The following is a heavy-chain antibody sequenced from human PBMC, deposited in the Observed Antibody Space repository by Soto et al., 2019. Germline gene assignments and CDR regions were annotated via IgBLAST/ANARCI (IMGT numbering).Heavy chain of an antibody. D-gene: IGHD2-15*01. CDR3: ATDDMVEIL. CDR2: IVVGSGNT. Sequence: ASVKVSCKASGFTFSNSAVQWVRQARGQRLEWIGWIVVGSGNTNYAQKFRERVPITREMSTSTGYMELSSLRSDDTAVYYCATDDMVEILWGQGTLVTVSS. CDR1: GFTFSNSA. J-gene: IGHJ4*02. V-gene: IGHV1-58*01.